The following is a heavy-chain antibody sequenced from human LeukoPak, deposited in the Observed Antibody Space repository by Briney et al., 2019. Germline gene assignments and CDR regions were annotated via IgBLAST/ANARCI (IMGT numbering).Heavy chain of an antibody. CDR2: ISYDGSNK. J-gene: IGHJ5*02. CDR1: GFTFSSYA. V-gene: IGHV3-30-3*01. Sequence: GGSLRLSCAAPGFTFSSYAMHWVRQAPGKGLEWVAVISYDGSNKYYADSVKGRFTISRDNSKNTLYLQMNSLRAEDTAVYYCARDAPFIAASGTDWFDPWGQGTLVTVSS. D-gene: IGHD6-13*01. CDR3: ARDAPFIAASGTDWFDP.